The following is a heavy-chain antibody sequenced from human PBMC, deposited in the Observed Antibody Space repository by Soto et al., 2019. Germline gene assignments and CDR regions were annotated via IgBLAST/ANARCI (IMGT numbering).Heavy chain of an antibody. D-gene: IGHD5-12*01. Sequence: QVQLVQSGAEVKKPGSSVKVSCKASGGTFSSYTISWVRQAPGQGLEWMGRIIPILGIANYAQKFQGRVTITADKSTSTAYMELSSLRSEDTAVYYCARHTGPYCGYGQNWVQGTLVTVSS. CDR3: ARHTGPYCGYGQN. CDR1: GGTFSSYT. V-gene: IGHV1-69*02. CDR2: IIPILGIA. J-gene: IGHJ4*02.